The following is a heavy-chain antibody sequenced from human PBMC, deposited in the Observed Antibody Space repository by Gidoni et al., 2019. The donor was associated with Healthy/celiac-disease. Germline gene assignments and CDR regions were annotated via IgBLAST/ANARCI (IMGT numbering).Heavy chain of an antibody. Sequence: QVQLVQSGAEVKKPGASVKVSCKASGYTFTSYYMPWLRQAPGQGLEWMGIINPSGGSTSYAQKFQGRVTMTRDTSTSTVYMELSSLRSEDTAVYYCAGGRGNYYDFWSGYYTGDYYYYYGMDVWGQGTTVTVSS. D-gene: IGHD3-3*01. CDR3: AGGRGNYYDFWSGYYTGDYYYYYGMDV. J-gene: IGHJ6*02. V-gene: IGHV1-46*01. CDR1: GYTFTSYY. CDR2: INPSGGST.